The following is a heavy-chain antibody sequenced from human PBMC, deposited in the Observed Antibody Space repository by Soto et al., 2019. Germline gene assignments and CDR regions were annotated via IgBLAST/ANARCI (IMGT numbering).Heavy chain of an antibody. CDR3: AGTTSHYWYYMDV. J-gene: IGHJ6*03. V-gene: IGHV6-1*01. CDR2: TYYRTRWYY. CDR1: GDSVSSNSAA. D-gene: IGHD1-7*01. Sequence: PSQTLSLTCVISGDSVSSNSAAWNWIRQSPSRGLEWLGRTYYRTRWYYDYAVSVGSRITVNLDTSKNQFSLQLTSVTPEDTAVYYCAGTTSHYWYYMDVWGKGTTVTVSS.